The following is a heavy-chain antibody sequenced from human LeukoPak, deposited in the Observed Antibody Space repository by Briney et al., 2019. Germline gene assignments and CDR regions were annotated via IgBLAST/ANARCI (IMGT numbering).Heavy chain of an antibody. CDR2: IYYSGST. Sequence: PSETLSLTCTVSGGSLSSGDYYWSWIRQPPGKGLEWIGYIYYSGSTYYNPSLKSRVTISVDTSKNQFSLKLSSVTAADTAVYYCARDGSGSIVTPSDAFDIWGQGTMVTVSS. J-gene: IGHJ3*02. CDR1: GGSLSSGDYY. D-gene: IGHD3-10*01. CDR3: ARDGSGSIVTPSDAFDI. V-gene: IGHV4-30-4*01.